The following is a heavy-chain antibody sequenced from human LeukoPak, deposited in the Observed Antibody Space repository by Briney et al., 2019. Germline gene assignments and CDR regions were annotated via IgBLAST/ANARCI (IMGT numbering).Heavy chain of an antibody. CDR1: GYSISSGYY. CDR3: ARRSSSWNAFDI. V-gene: IGHV4-38-2*02. J-gene: IGHJ3*02. Sequence: SETLSLTCTASGYSISSGYYWGWIRQPPGKGLEWIGSLYYSGSTYYNPSLKSRVTISVDTSKNQFSLKLGSVTAADTAVYYCARRSSSWNAFDIWGRGTMVTVSS. D-gene: IGHD6-6*01. CDR2: LYYSGST.